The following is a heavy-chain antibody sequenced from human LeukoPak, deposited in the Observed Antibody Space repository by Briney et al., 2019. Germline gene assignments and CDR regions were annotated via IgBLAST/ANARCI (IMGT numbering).Heavy chain of an antibody. CDR3: ARAHRYSGYDWVYYYYHCMDV. CDR2: MNPNSGNT. J-gene: IGHJ6*03. CDR1: GYTFTSYD. D-gene: IGHD5-12*01. Sequence: GASVKVSCKASGYTFTSYDINWVRQATGQGLEWMGWMNPNSGNTGYAQKFQGRVTMTRNTSISTAYMELSSLRSEDTAVYYCARAHRYSGYDWVYYYYHCMDVWGKGTTVTVSS. V-gene: IGHV1-8*01.